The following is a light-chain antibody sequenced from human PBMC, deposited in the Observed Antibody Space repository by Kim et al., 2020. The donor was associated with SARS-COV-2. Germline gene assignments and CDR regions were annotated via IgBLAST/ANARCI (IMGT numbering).Light chain of an antibody. J-gene: IGKJ1*01. CDR1: QSVGSN. V-gene: IGKV3-15*01. Sequence: SPGERAAPSCRASQSVGSNLAWFQQKPGQAPRLLIYGASTRATGIPARFSGSGSGTEFTLTISSLQSEDFASYYCREYNNWPPWTFGQGTKVDIK. CDR3: REYNNWPPWT. CDR2: GAS.